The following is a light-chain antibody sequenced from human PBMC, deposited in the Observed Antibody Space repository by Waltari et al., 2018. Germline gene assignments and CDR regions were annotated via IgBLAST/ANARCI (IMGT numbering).Light chain of an antibody. V-gene: IGKV3-15*01. CDR2: GAS. CDR1: QSVSSN. CDR3: QQYNAWPLT. J-gene: IGKJ1*01. Sequence: EIVMTQSPATLSVSPGERATLSCRASQSVSSNLAWYQQKPGQAPRLLIYGASTRATGIPARFSGSVSGTEFTLTISSLQSEDFAVYYCQQYNAWPLTFGQGTKVEIK.